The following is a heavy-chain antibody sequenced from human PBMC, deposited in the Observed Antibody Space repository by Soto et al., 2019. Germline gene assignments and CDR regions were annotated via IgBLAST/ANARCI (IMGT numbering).Heavy chain of an antibody. CDR3: ARNQLLYFHYYYGMDV. V-gene: IGHV1-69*06. Sequence: QVQLVQSGAEVKKPGSSVKVSCKASGGTFSSYAISWVRQAPGQGLEWMGGIIPIFGTANYAQKFQGRVTITADKSTSTAYMGLSSLSSEDTAVYYCARNQLLYFHYYYGMDVWGQGTTVTVSS. D-gene: IGHD2-2*02. CDR1: GGTFSSYA. J-gene: IGHJ6*02. CDR2: IIPIFGTA.